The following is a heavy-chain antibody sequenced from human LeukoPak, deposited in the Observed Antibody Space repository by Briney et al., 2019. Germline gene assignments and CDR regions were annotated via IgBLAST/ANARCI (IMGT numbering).Heavy chain of an antibody. CDR1: GGSISSRSYY. CDR2: IYYSGST. V-gene: IGHV4-39*07. J-gene: IGHJ3*02. D-gene: IGHD3-22*01. CDR3: ARDERYDGSGYYEVVDAFDI. Sequence: SETLSLTCTVSGGSISSRSYYWGWIRQPPGKGLEWIGNIYYSGSTYYNPSLKSRVTISVDTSKNQFSLKLRSVTAADTAVYYCARDERYDGSGYYEVVDAFDIWGQGTMVTVSS.